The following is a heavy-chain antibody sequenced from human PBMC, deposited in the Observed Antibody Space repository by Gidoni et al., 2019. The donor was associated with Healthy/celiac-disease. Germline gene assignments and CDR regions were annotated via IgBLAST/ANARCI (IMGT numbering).Heavy chain of an antibody. CDR1: GYTFNSYG. D-gene: IGHD5-12*01. CDR2: ISAYHGNT. V-gene: IGHV1-18*04. Sequence: QVQLVQSGAEVKKPGASVKVSCKASGYTFNSYGISWVRQAPGQGLEWMGWISAYHGNTNYAQKLQGRVTMTTDTSTSTAYMELRSLRSDDTAVYYCARADGRDGYTEDAFDIWGQGTMVTVSS. CDR3: ARADGRDGYTEDAFDI. J-gene: IGHJ3*02.